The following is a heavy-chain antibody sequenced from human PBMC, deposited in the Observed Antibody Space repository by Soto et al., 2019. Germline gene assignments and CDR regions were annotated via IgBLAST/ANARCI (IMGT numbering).Heavy chain of an antibody. J-gene: IGHJ4*02. Sequence: PGGSLRLSCAASGFTFSSYGMHWVRQAPGKGLEWVSAISGGDGSPSYADSVKGRFTISRDNSKNTLYLHMNSLRADDTAAYYCAKWHTYNYDSLAFSGFDCWGQGTQVTVSS. CDR3: AKWHTYNYDSLAFSGFDC. D-gene: IGHD3-16*01. CDR1: GFTFSSYG. V-gene: IGHV3-23*01. CDR2: ISGGDGSP.